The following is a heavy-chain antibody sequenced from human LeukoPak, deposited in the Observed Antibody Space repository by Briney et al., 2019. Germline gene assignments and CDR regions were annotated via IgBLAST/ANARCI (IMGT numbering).Heavy chain of an antibody. CDR2: INAGNGDDT. CDR3: ARSGSNWSCDS. V-gene: IGHV1-3*01. D-gene: IGHD6-13*01. Sequence: ASVKVSCKASGYAFPHYGVQWVRQAPGQTLEWMGWINAGNGDDTKYSQRFQARLTMTTDTSATTVYMELNSLRSEDTAVYYCARSGSNWSCDSWGQGTLVTVSS. J-gene: IGHJ4*02. CDR1: GYAFPHYG.